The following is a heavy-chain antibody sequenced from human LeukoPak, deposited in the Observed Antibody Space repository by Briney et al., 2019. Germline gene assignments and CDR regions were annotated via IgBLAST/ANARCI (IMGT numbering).Heavy chain of an antibody. CDR3: AKAGYSSGWYLNYYYYYGMDV. J-gene: IGHJ6*04. CDR2: ISYDGSNK. V-gene: IGHV3-30*18. CDR1: GFTFSSYG. D-gene: IGHD6-19*01. Sequence: AGGSLRLSCAASGFTFSSYGMHWVRQAPGKGLEWVAVISYDGSNKYYADSVKGRFTISRDNSKNTLYLQMNSLRAEDTAVYYCAKAGYSSGWYLNYYYYYGMDVWGKGTTVTVSS.